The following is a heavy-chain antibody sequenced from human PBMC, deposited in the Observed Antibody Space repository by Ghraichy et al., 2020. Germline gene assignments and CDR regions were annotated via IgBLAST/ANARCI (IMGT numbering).Heavy chain of an antibody. Sequence: GGSLRLSCAASGFRFSNYALHWVRQAPGKGLEWVALISFDGSDPYYADSVKGRFTISRDNSKNTLYLQMSRLRREDTAVYYCATLPPQSLDHWGQGTLVTVSA. CDR1: GFRFSNYA. V-gene: IGHV3-30-3*01. CDR3: ATLPPQSLDH. J-gene: IGHJ4*02. D-gene: IGHD4-11*01. CDR2: ISFDGSDP.